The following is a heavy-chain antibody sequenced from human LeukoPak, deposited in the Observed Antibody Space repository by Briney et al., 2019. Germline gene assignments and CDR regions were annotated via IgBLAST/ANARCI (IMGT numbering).Heavy chain of an antibody. V-gene: IGHV3-23*01. Sequence: GGSLRLSCAASGFTFSSYAMSWVRQAPGKGLEWVSAISGSGGSTYYADSVKGRFTISRDNSKNTLYLQMNSLRAEDTAVYYCARATKSYYYGSGSYYNFDYWGQGTLVTVSS. D-gene: IGHD3-10*01. CDR3: ARATKSYYYGSGSYYNFDY. CDR1: GFTFSSYA. CDR2: ISGSGGST. J-gene: IGHJ4*02.